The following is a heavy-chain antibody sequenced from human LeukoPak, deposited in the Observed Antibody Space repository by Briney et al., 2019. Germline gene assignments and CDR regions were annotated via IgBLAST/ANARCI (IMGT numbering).Heavy chain of an antibody. J-gene: IGHJ4*02. Sequence: HGWSLRLSCAASGCAFIAYWMHGVRQAAGRGLEGVSRINENATTITYADSVKGRFIISRDNSKKSLYLQMNNLKAEDTAVYYCVRDLILVWTPGDDFDFWGQGTLVIVSS. CDR3: VRDLILVWTPGDDFDF. CDR1: GCAFIAYW. V-gene: IGHV3-74*01. CDR2: INENATTI. D-gene: IGHD3-16*01.